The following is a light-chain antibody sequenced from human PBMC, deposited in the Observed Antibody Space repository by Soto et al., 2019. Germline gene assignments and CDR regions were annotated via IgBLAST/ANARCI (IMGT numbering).Light chain of an antibody. V-gene: IGKV1-9*01. CDR3: QQLNSYPPT. CDR1: QGISSY. Sequence: DIQMTQPPSTLSASVGDRVTITCRASQGISSYLAWYQQKPGKAPKLLIYAASTLQSGVPSRVSGSGSGTDLTITISSLQPEDFETYYCQQLNSYPPTFGQGTKVDIK. J-gene: IGKJ1*01. CDR2: AAS.